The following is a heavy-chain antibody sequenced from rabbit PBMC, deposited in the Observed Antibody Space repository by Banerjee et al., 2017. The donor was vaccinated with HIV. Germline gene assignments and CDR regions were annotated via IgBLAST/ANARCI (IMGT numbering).Heavy chain of an antibody. CDR3: ARDNSDTGVWGFYFNL. J-gene: IGHJ4*01. CDR2: MNGGSTTV. Sequence: QEQLVESGGGLVQPEGSLTLSCKASGFTLSSYWMCWVRQAPGKGPEWIGCMNGGSTTVYYTNWAKGRFTITKTSSTTVALQMTSLTGADTATYFCARDNSDTGVWGFYFNLWGPGTLVTVS. D-gene: IGHD7-1*01. CDR1: GFTLSSYW. V-gene: IGHV1S45*01.